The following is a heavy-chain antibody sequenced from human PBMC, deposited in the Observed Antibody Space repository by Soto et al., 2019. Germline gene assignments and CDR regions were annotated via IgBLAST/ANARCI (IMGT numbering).Heavy chain of an antibody. D-gene: IGHD5-12*01. CDR1: GYTFTSYG. J-gene: IGHJ5*02. V-gene: IGHV1-18*01. CDR3: ARVGRWLQRLWWFDP. CDR2: ISAYNGNT. Sequence: ASVKVSCKASGYTFTSYGISWVRQAPGQGLEWMGWISAYNGNTNYAQKLQGRVTMTTDTSTSTAYMELWSLRSDDTAVYYCARVGRWLQRLWWFDPWGQGTLVTVSS.